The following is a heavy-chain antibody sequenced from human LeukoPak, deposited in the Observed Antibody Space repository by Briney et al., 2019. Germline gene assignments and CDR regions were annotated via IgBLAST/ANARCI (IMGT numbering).Heavy chain of an antibody. CDR2: IKQDGSEK. J-gene: IGHJ4*02. CDR1: GFTFSSYW. V-gene: IGHV3-7*04. Sequence: PGGSLRLSCAASGFTFSSYWMSWVRQAPGKGLEWVANIKQDGSEKSYVDSVKGRFTISRDNAKNSLYLQMNSLRAEDTAVYYCARYLRGPTIVARTDYWGQGTLVTVSS. D-gene: IGHD3-3*01. CDR3: ARYLRGPTIVARTDY.